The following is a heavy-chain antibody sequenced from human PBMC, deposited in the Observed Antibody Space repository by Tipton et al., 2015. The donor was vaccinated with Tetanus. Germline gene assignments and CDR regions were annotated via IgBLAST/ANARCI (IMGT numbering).Heavy chain of an antibody. CDR1: GFTFSSYS. V-gene: IGHV3-48*02. J-gene: IGHJ1*01. CDR3: ARDLRYYDSSGQH. Sequence: SLRLSCAASGFTFSSYSMNWVRQAPEKGLEWVSYISSSSSTIYYADSVKGRFTISRDNAKNSLYLQMNSLRDEDTAVYYCARDLRYYDSSGQHWGQGTLVTVSS. D-gene: IGHD3-22*01. CDR2: ISSSSSTI.